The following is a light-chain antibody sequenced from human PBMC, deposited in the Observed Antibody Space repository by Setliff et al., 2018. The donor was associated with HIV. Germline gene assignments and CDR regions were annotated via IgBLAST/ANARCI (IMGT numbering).Light chain of an antibody. CDR3: CSNTGSNTYV. CDR1: SGDVGRYNL. V-gene: IGLV2-23*01. CDR2: QAS. J-gene: IGLJ1*01. Sequence: QSVLTQPASVSGSPGQSITISCTGTSGDVGRYNLVSWYQQQPGKPPKLMIYQASKRPSGVSNRFSGSKSGNTASLTISGLQAEDVADYYCCSNTGSNTYVFGTGTKVTVL.